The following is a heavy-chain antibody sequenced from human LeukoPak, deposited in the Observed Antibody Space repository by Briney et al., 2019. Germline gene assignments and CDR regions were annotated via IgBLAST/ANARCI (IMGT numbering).Heavy chain of an antibody. D-gene: IGHD3-22*01. J-gene: IGHJ3*02. V-gene: IGHV3-23*01. Sequence: GGSLRLSCAASGFTFSSYAMSWVRQAPGKGLEWVSTISGSGGSTYYADSVKGRFTISRDNSKNTLYLQMNSLRAEDTAVYYCAKHQPGYDSSGYYYRSTGAFDIWGQGTMVTVSS. CDR1: GFTFSSYA. CDR3: AKHQPGYDSSGYYYRSTGAFDI. CDR2: ISGSGGST.